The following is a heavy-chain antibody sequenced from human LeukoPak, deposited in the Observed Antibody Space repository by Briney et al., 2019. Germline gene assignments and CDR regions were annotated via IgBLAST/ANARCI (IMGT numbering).Heavy chain of an antibody. CDR2: MNPNSGNT. V-gene: IGHV1-8*02. CDR3: ARAPGCSGGGCFNWFDP. D-gene: IGHD2-15*01. Sequence: ASVKVSCKASGYTFTSYGISWVRQATGQGLEWMGWMNPNSGNTGYAQKFQGRVTMTRNTSISTAYMELSSLRSEDTAVYYCARAPGCSGGGCFNWFDPWGQGTLVTVSS. J-gene: IGHJ5*02. CDR1: GYTFTSYG.